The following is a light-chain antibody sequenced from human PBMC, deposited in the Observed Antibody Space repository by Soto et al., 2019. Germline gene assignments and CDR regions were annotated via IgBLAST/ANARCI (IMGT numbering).Light chain of an antibody. CDR1: SSDVGRYNY. Sequence: QAVVTQPASVSGSPGQSITISCTGTSSDVGRYNYVSWFQQHPGKAPKLIIFEVSTRPSGVSNRFSGSKSGNTASLTISGLQIEDEADYYCTSYTSSTSAVFGGGTKVTVL. V-gene: IGLV2-14*01. CDR3: TSYTSSTSAV. J-gene: IGLJ2*01. CDR2: EVS.